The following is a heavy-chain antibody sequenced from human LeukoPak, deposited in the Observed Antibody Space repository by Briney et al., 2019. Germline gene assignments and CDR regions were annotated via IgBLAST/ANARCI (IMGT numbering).Heavy chain of an antibody. Sequence: SETLSLTCAVSGGSISNYYWSWIRQPAGGGLGWIGLIYARGNTNYNPSLKSRVTMSIDTSKNQFSLKLTSVTAADTAVYYCARTPIYYFDNSGYYNWGQGTLVTVSS. J-gene: IGHJ4*02. CDR2: IYARGNT. D-gene: IGHD3-22*01. V-gene: IGHV4-4*07. CDR3: ARTPIYYFDNSGYYN. CDR1: GGSISNYY.